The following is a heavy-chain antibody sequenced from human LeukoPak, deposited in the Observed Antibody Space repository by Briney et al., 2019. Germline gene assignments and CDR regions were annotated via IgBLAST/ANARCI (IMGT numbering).Heavy chain of an antibody. CDR3: MGAHGY. CDR2: ILPGGKES. V-gene: IGHV3-7*01. CDR1: GYSFSTNM. J-gene: IGHJ4*02. Sequence: GGSLRLSCVVSGYSFSTNMMTWVRQAPGKGLEWVATILPGGKESYRVESVKGRFTVARDNAKNLLFLQMNSLRVDDTAVYYCMGAHGYRGQGTLVTVSS.